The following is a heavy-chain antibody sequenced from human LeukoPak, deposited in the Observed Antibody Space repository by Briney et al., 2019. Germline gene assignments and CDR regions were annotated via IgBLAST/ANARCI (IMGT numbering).Heavy chain of an antibody. J-gene: IGHJ1*01. CDR2: IKSKTEGGTT. V-gene: IGHV3-15*01. Sequence: GGPLRLSCAASGFTFGSYAMSWVRQAPGKGLEWVGRIKSKTEGGTTDYAAPVKGRVTISRDDSKNTLYLQMNSLNTEDTAVYYCTARYCRSTSCYGEYFQRWGQGTLVTVSS. D-gene: IGHD2-2*01. CDR3: TARYCRSTSCYGEYFQR. CDR1: GFTFGSYA.